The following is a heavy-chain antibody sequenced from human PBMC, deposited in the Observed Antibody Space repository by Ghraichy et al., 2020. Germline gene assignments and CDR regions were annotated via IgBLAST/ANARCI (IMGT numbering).Heavy chain of an antibody. CDR3: ARLILMVPGATPYNNWFDP. CDR2: VYYSGIT. J-gene: IGHJ5*02. Sequence: SETLSLTCTVSGGSMRSSNYYWGWVRQPPGERLEWLGTVYYSGITYYNPSLESRITISVDTSKNQFSLDLISVTAADTAVYYCARLILMVPGATPYNNWFDPWGQGVLVTVSS. CDR1: GGSMRSSNYY. V-gene: IGHV4-39*01. D-gene: IGHD2-8*01.